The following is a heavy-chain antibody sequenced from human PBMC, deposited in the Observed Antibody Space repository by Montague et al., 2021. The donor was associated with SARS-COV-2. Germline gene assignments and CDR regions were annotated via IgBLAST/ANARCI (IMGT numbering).Heavy chain of an antibody. Sequence: SLSLSFSASGFTFSNFAFHWVRQAPGKGLEWLAFITYDGSNKYYADSVKGRFTISRDNSKNILYLRMNSLTPEDTAVYYCATTRGVVTARGSIDVWGQGTTVTVSS. D-gene: IGHD3-22*01. CDR1: GFTFSNFA. J-gene: IGHJ6*02. CDR2: ITYDGSNK. CDR3: ATTRGVVTARGSIDV. V-gene: IGHV3-30*04.